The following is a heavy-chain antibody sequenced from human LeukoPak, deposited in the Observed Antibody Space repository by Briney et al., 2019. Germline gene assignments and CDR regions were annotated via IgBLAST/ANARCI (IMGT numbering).Heavy chain of an antibody. CDR3: AREVGFGYFYYYMDV. CDR2: IYTSGST. V-gene: IGHV4-61*02. D-gene: IGHD3-10*01. Sequence: PSQTLSLTXTVSGGSISSGSYYWSWIRQPAGKGLEWVGRIYTSGSTNYNPSLKSRVTISLDTSKNQFSLKLSSVTAADSAVYYCAREVGFGYFYYYMDVWGKGTTVTVSS. CDR1: GGSISSGSYY. J-gene: IGHJ6*03.